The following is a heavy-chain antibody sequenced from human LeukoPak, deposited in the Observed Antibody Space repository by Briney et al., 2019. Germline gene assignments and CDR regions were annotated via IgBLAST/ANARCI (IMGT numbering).Heavy chain of an antibody. J-gene: IGHJ6*03. CDR3: ARGSNDFWSGYYPSLYYYYYYMDV. D-gene: IGHD3-3*01. CDR2: INHSGST. Sequence: SETLSLTCAVYGGSFSGYYSSWIRQPPGKWLEWIGEINHSGSTNYNPSLKSRVTISVDTSKNQFSLKLSSVTAADTAVYYRARGSNDFWSGYYPSLYYYYYYMDVWGKGTTVTVSS. CDR1: GGSFSGYY. V-gene: IGHV4-34*01.